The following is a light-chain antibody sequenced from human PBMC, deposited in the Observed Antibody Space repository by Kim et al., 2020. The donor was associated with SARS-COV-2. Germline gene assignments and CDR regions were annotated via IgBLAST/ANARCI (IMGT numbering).Light chain of an antibody. CDR3: QQYGSAPWT. CDR1: QSVSSTF. Sequence: SPGERATLSCRASQSVSSTFVAWYQQTPGQAPRLLIYAASSRATGIPDRFSGSGSGTDFTLTISRLEPEDFAVYYCQQYGSAPWTFGRGTKVDIK. V-gene: IGKV3-20*01. CDR2: AAS. J-gene: IGKJ1*01.